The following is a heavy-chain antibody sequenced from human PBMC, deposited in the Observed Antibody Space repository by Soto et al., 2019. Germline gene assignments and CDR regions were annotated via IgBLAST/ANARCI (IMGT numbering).Heavy chain of an antibody. V-gene: IGHV1-69*12. CDR2: IIPIFGTA. J-gene: IGHJ3*02. D-gene: IGHD3-10*01. CDR1: GGTFSSYA. Sequence: QVQLVQSGAEVKKPGSSVKVSCKASGGTFSSYAISWVRQAPGQGLEWMGGIIPIFGTANYAQKFQGRVTIPADETTSTASMELASLRSEDPGGYYCARGYLEDINMVREGYAFHTWGQGTMVTVSS. CDR3: ARGYLEDINMVREGYAFHT.